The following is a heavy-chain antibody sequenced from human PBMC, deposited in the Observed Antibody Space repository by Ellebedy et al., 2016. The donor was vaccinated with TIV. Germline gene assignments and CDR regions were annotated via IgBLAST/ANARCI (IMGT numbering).Heavy chain of an antibody. CDR2: IYYSGST. J-gene: IGHJ4*02. CDR3: ARLEGKPQVTGLDY. CDR1: GGSISSYY. Sequence: SETLSLTCTVSGGSISSYYWSWIRQPPGKGLEWIGYIYYSGSTNYNPSLKSRVTISVDTSKNQFSLKLSSVTAADTAVYYCARLEGKPQVTGLDYWGQGTLVTVSS. V-gene: IGHV4-59*08. D-gene: IGHD2-21*02.